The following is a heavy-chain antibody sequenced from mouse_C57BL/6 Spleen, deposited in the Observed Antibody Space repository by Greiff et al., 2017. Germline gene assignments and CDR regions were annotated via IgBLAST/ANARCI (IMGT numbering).Heavy chain of an antibody. CDR1: GYTFTSYW. Sequence: VQLQQPGAELVRPGTSVKLSCKASGYTFTSYWMHWVKQRPGQGLEWIGVIDPSDSYTNYNHKFTGKATLTVDTSSSTAYMQLSSLTSEDSAVYYCAREGYDGYTYWGQGTLVTVAA. D-gene: IGHD2-3*01. CDR3: AREGYDGYTY. CDR2: IDPSDSYT. V-gene: IGHV1-59*01. J-gene: IGHJ3*01.